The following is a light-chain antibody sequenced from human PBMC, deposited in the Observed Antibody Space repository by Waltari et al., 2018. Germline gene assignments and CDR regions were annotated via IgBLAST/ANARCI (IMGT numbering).Light chain of an antibody. V-gene: IGLV1-44*01. CDR3: STWDDSLNGAV. CDR1: RSNIGRNP. Sequence: QSFLTQPPSASGTPGQRVTTSCSGSRSNIGRNPVSWYQQFPGTPPKLLIFTVNRRPVGVPDRVSASKSGTAASLAISGLQAEDEANYYCSTWDDSLNGAVFGGWTRVTVL. J-gene: IGLJ3*02. CDR2: TVN.